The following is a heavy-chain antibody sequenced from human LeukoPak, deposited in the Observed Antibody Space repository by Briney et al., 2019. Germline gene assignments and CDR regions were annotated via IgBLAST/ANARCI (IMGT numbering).Heavy chain of an antibody. CDR3: ARSGGKSYYYYYMDV. V-gene: IGHV3-7*01. Sequence: GGSLRLSCAASGFTFSSYAMSWVRQAPGKGLEWVANIKQDGSEKYYVDSVKGRFTISRDNAKNSLYLQMNSLRAEDTAVYYCARSGGKSYYYYYMDVWGKGTTVTVSS. J-gene: IGHJ6*03. D-gene: IGHD3-16*01. CDR1: GFTFSSYA. CDR2: IKQDGSEK.